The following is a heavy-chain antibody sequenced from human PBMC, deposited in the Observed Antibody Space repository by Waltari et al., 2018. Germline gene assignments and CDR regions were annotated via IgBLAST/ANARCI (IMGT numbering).Heavy chain of an antibody. CDR2: INPSGGSI. Sequence: QVQLVQSGAEVKKPGASVKVSCKASGYTFTSYYMHWVRQAPGQGLEWMGIINPSGGSISYAQKFQGRVTMTRDRSTSTVYMELSSLRSEDTAVYYCARDAKDIVVVPAAMPVYYYYGMDVWGQGTTVTVSS. CDR1: GYTFTSYY. J-gene: IGHJ6*02. V-gene: IGHV1-46*01. D-gene: IGHD2-2*01. CDR3: ARDAKDIVVVPAAMPVYYYYGMDV.